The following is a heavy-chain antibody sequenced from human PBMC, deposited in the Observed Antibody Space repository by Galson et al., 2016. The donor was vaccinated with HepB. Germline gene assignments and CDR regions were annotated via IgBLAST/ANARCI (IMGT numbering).Heavy chain of an antibody. J-gene: IGHJ4*02. V-gene: IGHV3-11*06. CDR2: IRNSSSYT. CDR3: ARDNTGSHGSGFDY. CDR1: AFAFSNYY. D-gene: IGHD2-15*01. Sequence: SLRLSCAASAFAFSNYYMSWIRQAPGKGQEWVSYIRNSSSYTNYADSVKGRFTISRDNAKNSLYLQMNSLRAEDTAVYYCARDNTGSHGSGFDYWGQGTLVTVSS.